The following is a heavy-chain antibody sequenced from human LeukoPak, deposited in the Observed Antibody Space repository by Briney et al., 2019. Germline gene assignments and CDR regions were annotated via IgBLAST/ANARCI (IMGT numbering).Heavy chain of an antibody. J-gene: IGHJ5*02. CDR2: IYYSGST. V-gene: IGHV4-59*01. D-gene: IGHD6-25*01. Sequence: SETLSLTCTVSGGSISRYYWSWIRQPPGRGLEWIGYIYYSGSTNYNPSLKSRVTISVDTSKNQFSLKLSSVTAADTAVYYCARGGASSEWFDPWGQGTLVTVSS. CDR1: GGSISRYY. CDR3: ARGGASSEWFDP.